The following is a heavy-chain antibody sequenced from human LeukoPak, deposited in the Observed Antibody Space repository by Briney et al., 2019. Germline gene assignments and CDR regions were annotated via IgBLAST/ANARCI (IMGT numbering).Heavy chain of an antibody. J-gene: IGHJ4*02. CDR3: ARDPVPGRIDDY. CDR2: ISAYNGNT. Sequence: ASVKVSCKASGYTFTSYGISWVRQAPGQGLEWMGWISAYNGNTNYAQKFQGRVTITADESTSTAYMELSSLRSEDTAVYYCARDPVPGRIDDYWGQGTLVTVSS. CDR1: GYTFTSYG. D-gene: IGHD1-14*01. V-gene: IGHV1-18*01.